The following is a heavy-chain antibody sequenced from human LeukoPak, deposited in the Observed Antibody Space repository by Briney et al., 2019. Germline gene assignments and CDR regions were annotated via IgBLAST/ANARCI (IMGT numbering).Heavy chain of an antibody. CDR3: ARDQEAFDY. Sequence: GASVKVSCKASGGTFSSYAISWVRQAPGQGLEWMGMIYPSDGSTSYAQKFQGRVTVTRDTSTSTVHMELSGLRSEDTAVYYCARDQEAFDYWGQGTLVTVSS. CDR2: IYPSDGST. J-gene: IGHJ4*02. V-gene: IGHV1-46*01. CDR1: GGTFSSYA.